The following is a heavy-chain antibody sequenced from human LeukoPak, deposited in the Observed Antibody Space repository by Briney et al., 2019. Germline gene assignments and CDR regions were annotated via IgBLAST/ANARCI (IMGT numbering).Heavy chain of an antibody. J-gene: IGHJ6*04. CDR1: GLTFSRYS. CDR2: ISSGSSYI. D-gene: IGHD3-10*02. V-gene: IGHV3-21*06. CDR3: AELGITMIGGV. Sequence: PGGSLRLSCAAPGLTFSRYSMNWVRQAPGKGLEWVSSISSGSSYIYYADSVKGRFTISRDNAKNSLYLQMNSLRAEDTAVYYCAELGITMIGGVWGKGTTVTISS.